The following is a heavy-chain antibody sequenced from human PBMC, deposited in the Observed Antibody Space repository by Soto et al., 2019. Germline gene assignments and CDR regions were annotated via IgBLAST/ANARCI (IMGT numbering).Heavy chain of an antibody. J-gene: IGHJ5*02. CDR1: GFTFSSYS. CDR3: ARWAPNYYDSSGSAFDP. V-gene: IGHV3-21*01. CDR2: ISSSSSYI. Sequence: LRLSCAASGFTFSSYSMNWVRQAPGKGLEWVSSISSSSSYIYYADSVKGRFTISRDNAKNSLYLQMSSLRAEDTAVYYCARWAPNYYDSSGSAFDPWGQGTLVTVSS. D-gene: IGHD3-22*01.